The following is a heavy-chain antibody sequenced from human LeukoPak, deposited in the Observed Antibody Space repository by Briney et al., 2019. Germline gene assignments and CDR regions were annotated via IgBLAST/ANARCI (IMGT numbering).Heavy chain of an antibody. J-gene: IGHJ3*02. CDR1: GLTFSSYE. D-gene: IGHD1-26*01. CDR2: ISSSGSTT. CDR3: ARPRGGSYDAFDI. Sequence: GGSLRLSCAASGLTFSSYEMNWVRQAPGKGLEWVSYISSSGSTTYYADSVKGRFTISRDNSKNTLYLQMNSLRAEDTAVYYCARPRGGSYDAFDIWGQGTMVTVSS. V-gene: IGHV3-48*03.